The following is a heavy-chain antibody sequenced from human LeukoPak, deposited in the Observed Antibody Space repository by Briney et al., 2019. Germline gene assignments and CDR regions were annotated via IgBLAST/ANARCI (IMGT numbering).Heavy chain of an antibody. CDR2: IYSHGST. J-gene: IGHJ5*02. CDR3: ARSGLANPGS. CDR1: GFSVSSNY. Sequence: GSLRLSCAVSGFSVSSNYMSWVRQAPGKGLEWVSVIYSHGSTYYADSVKGRFTISRDNSKNTLYLQMNSLRAEDTAVYYCARSGLANPGSWGQGTLVTVSS. V-gene: IGHV3-53*01. D-gene: IGHD1-14*01.